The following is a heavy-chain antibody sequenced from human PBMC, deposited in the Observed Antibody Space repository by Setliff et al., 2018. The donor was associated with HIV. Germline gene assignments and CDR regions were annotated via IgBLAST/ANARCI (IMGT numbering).Heavy chain of an antibody. CDR1: GGSINSDNYY. Sequence: SETLSLTCSVSGGSINSDNYYWGWIRQAPGKGLEWIGSIYYSGITHDNPSLKSPVTTSVDTSKNQFSLKLSSVTAADTAIYYCVTVVQDDLGVALFDYWGQGTLVTVSS. CDR2: IYYSGIT. D-gene: IGHD3-3*01. V-gene: IGHV4-39*01. CDR3: VTVVQDDLGVALFDY. J-gene: IGHJ4*02.